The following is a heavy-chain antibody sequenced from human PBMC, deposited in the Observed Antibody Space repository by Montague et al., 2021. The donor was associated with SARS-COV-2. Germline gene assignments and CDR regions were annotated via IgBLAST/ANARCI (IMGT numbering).Heavy chain of an antibody. J-gene: IGHJ6*02. CDR2: IDKSGTT. CDR1: GGERSEGGDL. D-gene: IGHD3-10*01. V-gene: IGHV4-31*03. Sequence: TLSLTSKGKGGERSEGGDLGKWNRQHPGKGLEWIGYIDKSGTTQYNPSLKSRVSLSVDTSKNQFSLNLRSATAADTALYYCARDLGGIDVWGQGTTVIVSS. CDR3: ARDLGGIDV.